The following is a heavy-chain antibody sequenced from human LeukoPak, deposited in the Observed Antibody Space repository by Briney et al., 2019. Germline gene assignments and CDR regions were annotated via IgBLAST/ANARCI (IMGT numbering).Heavy chain of an antibody. D-gene: IGHD2-2*01. Sequence: SETLSLTCAVYGGSFSGYYWSWIRQPPGKGLEWIGVINHSGSTNYNPSLKSRVTISVDTSKNQFSLKLSSVTAADTAVYYCARERPILVPAARQTYYFDYWGQGTLVTVPS. CDR1: GGSFSGYY. V-gene: IGHV4-34*01. CDR2: INHSGST. CDR3: ARERPILVPAARQTYYFDY. J-gene: IGHJ4*02.